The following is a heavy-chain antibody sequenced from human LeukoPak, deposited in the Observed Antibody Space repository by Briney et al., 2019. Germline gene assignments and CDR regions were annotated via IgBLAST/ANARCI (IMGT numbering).Heavy chain of an antibody. CDR3: ARDRGAAAGN. Sequence: GGSLRLSCAASGFNVSNNYMSWVRQAPGKGLEWVSVIYRGGSTYYADSVKGRFTMSRDNSKNTVCLQMDSLRAEDAGVYYCARDRGAAAGNWGQGTLVTVSS. V-gene: IGHV3-53*01. D-gene: IGHD6-13*01. CDR1: GFNVSNNY. CDR2: IYRGGST. J-gene: IGHJ4*02.